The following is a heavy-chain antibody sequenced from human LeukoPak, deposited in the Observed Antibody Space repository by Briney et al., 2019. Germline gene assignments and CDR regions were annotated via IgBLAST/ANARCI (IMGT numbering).Heavy chain of an antibody. CDR1: GFTFNTYG. CDR2: IWYDGSKI. CDR3: AKARELHTVTYYFDY. V-gene: IGHV3-30*02. Sequence: GGSLRLSCAASGFTFNTYGMHWVRQAPGKGLEWVAVIWYDGSKIYYADSVKGRFTISRDNSKNTLYLQMNSLRAEDTAVYYCAKARELHTVTYYFDYWGQGTLVTVSS. J-gene: IGHJ4*02. D-gene: IGHD4-17*01.